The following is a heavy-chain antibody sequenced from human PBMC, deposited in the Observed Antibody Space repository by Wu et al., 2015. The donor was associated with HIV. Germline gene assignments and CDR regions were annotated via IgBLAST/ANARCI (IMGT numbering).Heavy chain of an antibody. CDR1: GGTFSNYA. Sequence: QVQLVQSGAEVKKPGSSVKVSCKASGGTFSNYAINWVRQAPGQGLKWMGRIIPTFGTTNYAQKFQRRVTITAVASTTTAYMELSSLRYEDTAVYYCASQFDSRTYESYAFDFWGQGTLVTVSS. J-gene: IGHJ4*02. V-gene: IGHV1-69*13. D-gene: IGHD2-2*01. CDR3: ASQFDSRTYESYAFDF. CDR2: IIPTFGTT.